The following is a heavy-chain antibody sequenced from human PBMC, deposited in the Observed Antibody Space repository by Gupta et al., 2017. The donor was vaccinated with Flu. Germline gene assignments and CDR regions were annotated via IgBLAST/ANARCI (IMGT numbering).Heavy chain of an antibody. V-gene: IGHV3-33*01. CDR2: LWDDGGNK. Sequence: FTVSTYAMHWVRQAPVKGLEWVAVLWDDGGNKYYADPVKGRFTISRYNSKNTLYLQMNSLRDEDTAVYYCAGEIFGGAFDIWGQGAVVTVSS. D-gene: IGHD3-3*01. CDR3: AGEIFGGAFDI. CDR1: FTVSTYA. J-gene: IGHJ3*02.